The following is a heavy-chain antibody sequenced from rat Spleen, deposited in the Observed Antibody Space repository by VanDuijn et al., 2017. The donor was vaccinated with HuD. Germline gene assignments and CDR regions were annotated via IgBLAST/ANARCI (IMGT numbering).Heavy chain of an antibody. CDR3: ASRGRTY. J-gene: IGHJ2*01. Sequence: QVQLKESGPGLVQPSETLSLTCTVPGFSLTSHNVYWIRQSPGKGLEWMGVMWSGGNTDYNSALKSRLSISRDTSKSQVFLKLNSLQTEDTAMYFCASRGRTYWGQGVMVTVSS. V-gene: IGHV2-45*01. CDR2: MWSGGNT. CDR1: GFSLTSHN.